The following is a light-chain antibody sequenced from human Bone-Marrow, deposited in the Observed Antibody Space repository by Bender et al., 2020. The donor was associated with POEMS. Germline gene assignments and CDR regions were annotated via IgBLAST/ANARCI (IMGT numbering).Light chain of an antibody. V-gene: IGLV2-14*03. Sequence: HSALPQPASVSGSPGQSITISCTGPSRDFGGYTYVSWYQQHPGKAPKLIIYDVNKRPSGVPDRFSGSKSGDTASLAITGLQSEDEAAYFCQSYDSDLNGWVFGGGTKLTVL. CDR3: QSYDSDLNGWV. J-gene: IGLJ3*02. CDR2: DVN. CDR1: SRDFGGYTY.